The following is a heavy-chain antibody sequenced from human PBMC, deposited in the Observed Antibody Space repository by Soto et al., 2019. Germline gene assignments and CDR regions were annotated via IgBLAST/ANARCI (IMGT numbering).Heavy chain of an antibody. V-gene: IGHV3-15*01. CDR1: GFTFSNVW. Sequence: EVQLVESGGGLVKPGGSLRLSCAASGFTFSNVWMTWIRQAPGKGLEWVGLIKRKTDGETTDYGAPVKGRFTVSRDDSKNTLYLQMNSLKTEDTGLYYCATSEWNDAFDIWGHGTMVTVSS. CDR2: IKRKTDGETT. D-gene: IGHD3-3*01. J-gene: IGHJ3*02. CDR3: ATSEWNDAFDI.